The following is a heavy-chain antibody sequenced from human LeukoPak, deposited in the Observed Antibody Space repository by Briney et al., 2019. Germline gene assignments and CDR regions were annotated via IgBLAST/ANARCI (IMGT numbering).Heavy chain of an antibody. Sequence: PSETLSLTCTVSGYSISSGYYWGWIRQPPGEGLEWIGSIYHSANAYSNPSLKGRVTISVDTSKNQFSLKLTSVTAADTAVYYCARDLDSSSWYVGYWGQGTLVTVSS. V-gene: IGHV4-38-2*02. J-gene: IGHJ4*02. CDR2: IYHSANA. CDR1: GYSISSGYY. D-gene: IGHD6-13*01. CDR3: ARDLDSSSWYVGY.